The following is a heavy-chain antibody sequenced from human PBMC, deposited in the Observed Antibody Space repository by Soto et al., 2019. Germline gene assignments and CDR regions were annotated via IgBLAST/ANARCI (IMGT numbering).Heavy chain of an antibody. J-gene: IGHJ3*02. D-gene: IGHD6-13*01. CDR3: AKRDSTWLEEI. Sequence: GESLKISCKGSGYTFTDYWIGWVRQLPGKGLEWMGIIYPGDSDTRYSPSFQGHVTITVDKSISTACLQWSSLKASDTAMYFCAKRDSTWLEEIWGPGTMVTVS. V-gene: IGHV5-51*01. CDR1: GYTFTDYW. CDR2: IYPGDSDT.